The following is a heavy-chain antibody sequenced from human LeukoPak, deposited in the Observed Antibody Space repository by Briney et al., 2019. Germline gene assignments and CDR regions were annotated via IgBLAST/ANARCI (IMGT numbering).Heavy chain of an antibody. CDR1: GGSFSGYY. V-gene: IGHV4-34*01. CDR3: ARGFYGDDY. J-gene: IGHJ4*02. D-gene: IGHD4-17*01. CDR2: VNHSGST. Sequence: KPSETLSLTCAVYGGSFSGYYWSWIRQPPGKGLEWIGEVNHSGSTNYNPSLKSRVTISVDTSKNQFSLKLSSVTAADTAVYYCARGFYGDDYWGQGTLVTVSS.